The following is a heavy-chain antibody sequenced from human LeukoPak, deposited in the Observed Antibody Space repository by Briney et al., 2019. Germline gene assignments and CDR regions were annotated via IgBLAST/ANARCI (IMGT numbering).Heavy chain of an antibody. V-gene: IGHV3-21*01. CDR3: ATLYNSGWTNFDY. J-gene: IGHJ4*02. CDR1: GFTFSSYS. D-gene: IGHD6-19*01. Sequence: GGSLRLSCAASGFTFSSYSMNWVRQAPGKGLEWVSSISSSSSYIYYADSVKGRFTISRDNAKNSLYLQMNSLRAEDTAVYYCATLYNSGWTNFDYWGQGTLVTVSS. CDR2: ISSSSSYI.